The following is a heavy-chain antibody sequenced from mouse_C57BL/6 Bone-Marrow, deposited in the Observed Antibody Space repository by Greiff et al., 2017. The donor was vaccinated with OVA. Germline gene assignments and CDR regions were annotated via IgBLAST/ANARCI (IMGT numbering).Heavy chain of an antibody. CDR2: IYPRSGNT. J-gene: IGHJ4*01. CDR1: GYTFTSYG. CDR3: ARHYGSPYAMDY. V-gene: IGHV1-81*01. Sequence: VQLQQSGAELARPGASVKLSCKASGYTFTSYGISWVKQRTGQGLEWIGEIYPRSGNTYYNEKFKGKATLTADKSSSTAYMELRSLTSEDSAVYYCARHYGSPYAMDYWGQGTSVTVSS. D-gene: IGHD1-1*01.